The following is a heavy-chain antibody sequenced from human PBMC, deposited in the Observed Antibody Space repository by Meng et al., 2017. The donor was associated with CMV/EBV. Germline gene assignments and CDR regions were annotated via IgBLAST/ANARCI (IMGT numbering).Heavy chain of an antibody. CDR2: ISAYNGNT. V-gene: IGHV1-18*01. CDR3: ARDGYCGSTSCPAGNAFDI. CDR1: GYTFTSYG. J-gene: IGHJ3*02. Sequence: ASVKVSCKASGYTFTSYGISWVRQAPGQGLEWMGWISAYNGNTSYAQKLQGRVTMTTDTSTSTAYMELRSLRSDDTAVYYCARDGYCGSTSCPAGNAFDIWGQGTMVT. D-gene: IGHD2-2*03.